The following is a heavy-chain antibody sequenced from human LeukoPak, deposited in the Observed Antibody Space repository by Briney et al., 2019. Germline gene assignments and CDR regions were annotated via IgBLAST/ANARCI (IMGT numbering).Heavy chain of an antibody. CDR3: ARNSGGRRYYFTD. J-gene: IGHJ4*02. CDR2: IYTGGSTK. Sequence: GGSLRLSCAASGFIFSNSGMHWVRQAPGKGLEWVAVIYTGGSTKYYADSVKGRFTISRDSSQNTLHLQMNSLRAEDTAVYYCARNSGGRRYYFTDWGQGTLVTVSS. CDR1: GFIFSNSG. D-gene: IGHD3-10*01. V-gene: IGHV3-33*01.